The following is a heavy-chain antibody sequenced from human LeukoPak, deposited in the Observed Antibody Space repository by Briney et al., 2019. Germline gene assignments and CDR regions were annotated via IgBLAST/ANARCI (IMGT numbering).Heavy chain of an antibody. CDR3: ARVHSSSWYPPYFDY. CDR2: INPNSGGT. V-gene: IGHV1-2*02. CDR1: GYTFTGYY. Sequence: ASVKVSCKASGYTFTGYYMLWVRQAPGQGLEWMGWINPNSGGTNYAQKFQGRVTMTRETSISTAYMEPSRLRSDDTAVYYCARVHSSSWYPPYFDYWGQGTLVTVSS. J-gene: IGHJ4*02. D-gene: IGHD6-13*01.